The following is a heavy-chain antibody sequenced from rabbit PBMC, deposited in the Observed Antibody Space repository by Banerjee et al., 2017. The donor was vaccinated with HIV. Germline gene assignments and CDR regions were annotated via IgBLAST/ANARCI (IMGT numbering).Heavy chain of an antibody. CDR3: ARTMTTATMYFGL. Sequence: QEQLKESGGGLVQPGGSLTLSCKASGFDFSSYYMSWVRQAPGKGLEWIACIGISTGTTHYASWAKGRFTISKTSSTTVTLQMTSLTAADTATYFCARTMTTATMYFGLWGPGTLVTVS. V-gene: IGHV1S45*01. CDR2: IGISTGTT. J-gene: IGHJ4*01. D-gene: IGHD2-1*01. CDR1: GFDFSSYYM.